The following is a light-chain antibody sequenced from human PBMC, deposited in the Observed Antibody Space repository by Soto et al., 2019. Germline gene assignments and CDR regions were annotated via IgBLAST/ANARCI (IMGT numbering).Light chain of an antibody. CDR3: QQYNNWPPLT. CDR2: GAS. CDR1: QSVTGN. Sequence: EIVMTQSPATLSVSPGERATLSCRSSQSVTGNLAWYQQKPGQAPRLLIYGASTRATGIPARFSGSGSGTEFTLTISSLQSEDFAVYYCQQYNNWPPLTFGGGTKVEIK. J-gene: IGKJ4*01. V-gene: IGKV3-15*01.